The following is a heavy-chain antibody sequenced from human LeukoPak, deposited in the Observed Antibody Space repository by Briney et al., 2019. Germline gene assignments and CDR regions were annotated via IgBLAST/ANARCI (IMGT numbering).Heavy chain of an antibody. V-gene: IGHV4-59*12. CDR3: ARDLLRYTAPFDY. J-gene: IGHJ4*02. D-gene: IGHD3-16*02. CDR1: GGSISSYY. Sequence: PSETLSLTCTVSGGSISSYYWSWIRQPPGKGLEWIGYIYYSGSTNYNPSLKSRVTISVDTSKNQFSLKLSSVTAADTAVYYCARDLLRYTAPFDYWGQGTLVTVSS. CDR2: IYYSGST.